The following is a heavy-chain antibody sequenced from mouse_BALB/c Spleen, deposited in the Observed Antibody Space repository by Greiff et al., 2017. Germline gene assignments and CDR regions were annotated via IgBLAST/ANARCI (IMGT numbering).Heavy chain of an antibody. D-gene: IGHD2-1*01. CDR1: GFNIKDYY. CDR2: IDPENGNT. J-gene: IGHJ3*01. Sequence: EVKLQQSGAELVRPGALVKLSCKASGFNIKDYYMHWVKQRPEQGLEWIGWIDPENGNTIYDPKFQGKASITADTSSNTAYLQLSSLTSEDTAVYYCALYGNYGGFAYWGQGTLVTVSA. V-gene: IGHV14-1*02. CDR3: ALYGNYGGFAY.